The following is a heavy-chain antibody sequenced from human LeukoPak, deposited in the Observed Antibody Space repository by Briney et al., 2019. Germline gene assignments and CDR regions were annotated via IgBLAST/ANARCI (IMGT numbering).Heavy chain of an antibody. V-gene: IGHV3-21*01. CDR2: ITNTPNYI. CDR1: GFILNTYT. Sequence: GGSLTLSCAASGFILNTYTITWVRQAPGKGLEWVSSITNTPNYIYYADSVKGRFTISRDNANNSLYLQMDSLRAEDTAVYYCWRDSPYDTSIWGQGTLVTVSS. J-gene: IGHJ4*02. D-gene: IGHD3-16*01. CDR3: WRDSPYDTSI.